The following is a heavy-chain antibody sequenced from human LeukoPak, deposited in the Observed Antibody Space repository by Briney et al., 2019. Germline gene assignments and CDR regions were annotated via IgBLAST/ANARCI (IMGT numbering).Heavy chain of an antibody. D-gene: IGHD3-10*01. J-gene: IGHJ4*02. CDR3: ASTPGGY. CDR2: IRYDGSDK. CDR1: GFIFSNYD. Sequence: GGSLRLSCAASGFIFSNYDMNWVRQAPGKGLEWVAFIRYDGSDKYFADSVKGRLTISRDNSKNTLYQQMNSLRAEDAAMFYCASTPGGYWGQGTLVTVSS. V-gene: IGHV3-30*02.